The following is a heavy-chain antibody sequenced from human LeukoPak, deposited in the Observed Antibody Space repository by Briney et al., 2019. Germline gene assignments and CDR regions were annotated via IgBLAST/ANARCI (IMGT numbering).Heavy chain of an antibody. CDR3: ARGAAAPYYFDY. CDR2: MNPNSGNT. D-gene: IGHD2-2*01. Sequence: ASVKVSCKASGGTFSNYAISWVRQATGQGLEWMGWMNPNSGNTGYAQKFQGRVTITRNTSISTAYMELSSLRSEDTAVYYCARGAAAPYYFDYWGQGTLVTVSS. J-gene: IGHJ4*02. CDR1: GGTFSNYA. V-gene: IGHV1-8*03.